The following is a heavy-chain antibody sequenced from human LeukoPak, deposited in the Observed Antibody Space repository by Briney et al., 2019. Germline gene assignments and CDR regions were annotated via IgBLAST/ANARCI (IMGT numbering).Heavy chain of an antibody. V-gene: IGHV4-34*01. CDR2: INHSGSI. J-gene: IGHJ4*02. CDR3: ARGMGEDIVVVPAAMYSFDY. D-gene: IGHD2-2*01. Sequence: SETLSLTCAVYGGSFSGYYWSWIRQPPGKGLEWIGEINHSGSINYNPSLKSRVTISVDTSKNQFSLKLSSVTAADTAVYYCARGMGEDIVVVPAAMYSFDYWGQGTLVTVSS. CDR1: GGSFSGYY.